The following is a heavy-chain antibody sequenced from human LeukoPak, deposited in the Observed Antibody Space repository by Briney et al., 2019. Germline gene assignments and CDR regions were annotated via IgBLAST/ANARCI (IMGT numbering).Heavy chain of an antibody. CDR2: INPNSGGT. CDR3: ARVSIVGATDAFDI. D-gene: IGHD1-26*01. V-gene: IGHV1-2*02. CDR1: GYTFTGYY. J-gene: IGHJ3*02. Sequence: ASVKVSCKASGYTFTGYYMRWVRQAPGQGLEWMGWINPNSGGTNYAQKFQGRVTMTRDTSISTAYMELSRLRSDDTAVYYCARVSIVGATDAFDIWGQGTMVTVSS.